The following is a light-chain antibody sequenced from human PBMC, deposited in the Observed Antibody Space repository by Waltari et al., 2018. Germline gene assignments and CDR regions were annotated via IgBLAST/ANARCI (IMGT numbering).Light chain of an antibody. V-gene: IGLV2-11*01. Sequence: QSALTQPRSVSGSPGQSVTIPCTGTSSDVGGYNYVSWYQQHPGTAPKLMIYDVSQRPSGVPDRFSGSKSGNTASLTISGLQAEYEADYYCCSYAGSYTFMVFGGGTKLTVL. J-gene: IGLJ2*01. CDR3: CSYAGSYTFMV. CDR2: DVS. CDR1: SSDVGGYNY.